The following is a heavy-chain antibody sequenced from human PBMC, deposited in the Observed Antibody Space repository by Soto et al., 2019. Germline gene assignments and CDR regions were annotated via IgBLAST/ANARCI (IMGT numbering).Heavy chain of an antibody. CDR2: IRRNIYDGTT. V-gene: IGHV3-49*05. CDR1: GFTFRDYA. J-gene: IGHJ1*01. CDR3: TRVSPDCSDGSCYPPD. D-gene: IGHD2-15*01. Sequence: EVQLVESGGGLVKPGRSLRLSCIASGFTFRDYAISWFRQAPGKGLQWVSFIRRNIYDGTTEYAASVKGRFTISRDDSKTIAYLQMNSLETGDTGVYYCTRVSPDCSDGSCYPPDWGQGTLATVSS.